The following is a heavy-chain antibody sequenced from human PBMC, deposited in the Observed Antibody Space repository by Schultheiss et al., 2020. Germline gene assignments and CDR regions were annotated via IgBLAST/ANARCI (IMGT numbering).Heavy chain of an antibody. J-gene: IGHJ4*02. Sequence: SQTLSLTCTVSGGSISSSSYYWGWIRQPPGKGLEWIGSIYYSGSTYYNPSLKSRVTISVDTSKNQFSLKLSSVTAADTAVYYCARRSSGWYFNFDYWGQGTLVTVSS. D-gene: IGHD6-19*01. CDR1: GGSISSSSYY. CDR3: ARRSSGWYFNFDY. V-gene: IGHV4-39*01. CDR2: IYYSGST.